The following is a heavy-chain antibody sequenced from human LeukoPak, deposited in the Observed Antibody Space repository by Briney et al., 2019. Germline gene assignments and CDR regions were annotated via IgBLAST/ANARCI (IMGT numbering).Heavy chain of an antibody. V-gene: IGHV3-7*01. Sequence: GGSLRLSCAASGFTFSNYWMNWVRQAPGKGLEWVAHINKDGSKKYYMDSVKARFTISRDNAKNSLSLQMNSLRAEYMAVYYCGRDGGGSGYEWRDYSGQGTLVSVSS. CDR2: INKDGSKK. CDR3: GRDGGGSGYEWRDY. D-gene: IGHD5-12*01. CDR1: GFTFSNYW. J-gene: IGHJ4*02.